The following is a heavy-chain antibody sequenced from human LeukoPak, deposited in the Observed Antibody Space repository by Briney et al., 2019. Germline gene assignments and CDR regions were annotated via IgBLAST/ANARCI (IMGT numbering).Heavy chain of an antibody. CDR1: GYSFTGYY. CDR3: VRGYSYGFYFDC. D-gene: IGHD5-18*01. J-gene: IGHJ4*02. CDR2: INPNSGGP. V-gene: IGHV1-2*06. Sequence: ASVKDSCKTSGYSFTGYYIHWVRQAPGQGLEWMGRINPNSGGPNYGQKFQGTVTTTRDTSISTAYLELSNLRSDDTAAYYCVRGYSYGFYFDCWGQGSLVTVSS.